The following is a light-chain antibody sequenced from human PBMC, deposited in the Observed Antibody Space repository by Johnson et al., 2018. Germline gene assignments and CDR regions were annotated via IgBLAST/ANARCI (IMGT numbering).Light chain of an antibody. J-gene: IGLJ1*01. V-gene: IGLV1-51*02. CDR2: ENN. CDR3: GTWDSSLSAGNV. CDR1: SSNIGNNY. Sequence: QSVLTQPPSVSAAPGQKVTISCSGSSSNIGNNYVSWYQQLPGTAPKLLIYENNKRPSGIPDRFSGSQSGTPATLGITGLQTGDEADYYCGTWDSSLSAGNVFGTGTKVTVL.